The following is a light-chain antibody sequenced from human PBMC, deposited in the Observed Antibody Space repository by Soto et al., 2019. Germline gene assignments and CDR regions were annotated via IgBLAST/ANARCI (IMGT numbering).Light chain of an antibody. CDR2: GAS. CDR3: QQYGSSPRYT. Sequence: EIVLTQSPGTLSLSPGERATLSCRASQSVSSSYLAWYKQKPGQAPRLLIYGASSRATGIPDRFSVSGSGTDFTLTISRLEPEDFAEYYCQQYGSSPRYTFGQGTKLEI. CDR1: QSVSSSY. J-gene: IGKJ2*01. V-gene: IGKV3-20*01.